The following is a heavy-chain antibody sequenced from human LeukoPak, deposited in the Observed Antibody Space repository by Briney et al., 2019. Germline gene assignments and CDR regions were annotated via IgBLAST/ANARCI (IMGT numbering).Heavy chain of an antibody. D-gene: IGHD5-18*01. CDR2: INPNSGGT. J-gene: IGHJ4*02. CDR1: GYTFTSYG. V-gene: IGHV1-18*03. Sequence: ASVKVSCKASGYTFTSYGFTWVRQAPGQGLEWMGWINPNSGGTNYAQKFQGRVTITRDTSASTAYMELSSLRSEDMAVYYCAREIGYSYGYGDYYFDYWGQGTLVTVSS. CDR3: AREIGYSYGYGDYYFDY.